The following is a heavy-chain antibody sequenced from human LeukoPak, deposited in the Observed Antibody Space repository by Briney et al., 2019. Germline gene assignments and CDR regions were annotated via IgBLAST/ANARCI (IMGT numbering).Heavy chain of an antibody. CDR2: ISAYNGNT. D-gene: IGHD3-3*01. CDR3: ARAIRISSTMEGPNFWSGYKNAFDI. V-gene: IGHV1-18*01. Sequence: ASVKVSCKASGYTFTSYGISWVRQAPGQGLEWMGWISAYNGNTNYAQKLQGRVTMTTDTSTSTAYMELRSLRSDDTAVYYCARAIRISSTMEGPNFWSGYKNAFDIWGQGTMVTVSS. J-gene: IGHJ3*02. CDR1: GYTFTSYG.